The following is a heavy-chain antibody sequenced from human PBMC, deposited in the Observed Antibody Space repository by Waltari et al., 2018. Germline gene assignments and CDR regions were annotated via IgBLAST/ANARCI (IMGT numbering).Heavy chain of an antibody. V-gene: IGHV3-48*04. CDR3: ARRYGSGSYYSDY. J-gene: IGHJ4*02. CDR1: GFTFSSYR. CDR2: ISSSSSTR. D-gene: IGHD3-10*01. Sequence: EVQLVESGGGLVQPGGSLRLSCAASGFTFSSYRMNWVRQAPGKGLEWVSYISSSSSTRYYADSVKGRFTISRDNAKNSLYLQMNSLRAEDTAVYYCARRYGSGSYYSDYWGQGTLVTVSS.